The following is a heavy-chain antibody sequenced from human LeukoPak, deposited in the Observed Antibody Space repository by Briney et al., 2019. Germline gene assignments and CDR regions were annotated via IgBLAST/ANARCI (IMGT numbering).Heavy chain of an antibody. J-gene: IGHJ4*02. D-gene: IGHD2-15*01. V-gene: IGHV4-30-2*04. Sequence: SWVRQPPGKGLEWVAFASHGGNTYSSPSLKSRVTISLDTSKNQFSLTLNSVTAADTAVYYCARGGVYCSGGRCYSLDYWGQGTPVTVSS. CDR2: ASHGGNT. CDR3: ARGGVYCSGGRCYSLDY.